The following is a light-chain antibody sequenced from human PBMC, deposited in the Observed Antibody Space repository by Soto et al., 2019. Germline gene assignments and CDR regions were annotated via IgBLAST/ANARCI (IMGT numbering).Light chain of an antibody. J-gene: IGKJ5*01. CDR3: QQRSNWPPSIT. Sequence: EIVLTKYPATLSLSPGERATLSCRASQSVSSYLAWYQQKPGQAPRLLIYDASNRATGIPARFSGSGSGTDFTLTISSLEPEDFAVYYCQQRSNWPPSITFGQGRRLEI. CDR2: DAS. V-gene: IGKV3-11*01. CDR1: QSVSSY.